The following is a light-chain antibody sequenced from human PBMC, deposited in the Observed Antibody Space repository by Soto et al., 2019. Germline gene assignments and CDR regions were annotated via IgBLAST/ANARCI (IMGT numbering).Light chain of an antibody. Sequence: QYALTQPPSASGSPGQSVTISCTGTSSDVGGYNYDSWYQQHPGKAPKLMISEVSKRPSGVPDRFSGSKSGNTASLTVSGLQAEDEADYYCSSFAGNNNLVFGGGTKVTVL. CDR3: SSFAGNNNLV. V-gene: IGLV2-8*01. CDR2: EVS. J-gene: IGLJ2*01. CDR1: SSDVGGYNY.